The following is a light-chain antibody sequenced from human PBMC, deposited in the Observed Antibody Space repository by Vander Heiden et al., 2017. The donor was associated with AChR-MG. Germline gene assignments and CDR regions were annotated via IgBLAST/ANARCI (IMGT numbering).Light chain of an antibody. CDR1: SSNIGGNY. V-gene: IGLV1-47*02. J-gene: IGLJ3*02. CDR3: ATWDDSLKGWV. Sequence: QSVSIPSPSVSETPGQWVTISCSGSSSNIGGNYVYWYQQLPGTAPKLLIFSNNQRPSGVPDRFSGSKSGTSASLAVSGLQSEDEADYYCATWDDSLKGWVFGGGTKLTVL. CDR2: SNN.